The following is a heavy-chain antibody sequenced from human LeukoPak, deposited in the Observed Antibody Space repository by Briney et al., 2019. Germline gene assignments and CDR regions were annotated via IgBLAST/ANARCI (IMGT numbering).Heavy chain of an antibody. V-gene: IGHV1-18*01. CDR2: ISAYNGNT. CDR3: ARGPTTVVPSNWFGP. D-gene: IGHD4-23*01. Sequence: ASVKVSCKASGYTFTSYTMNWVRQAPGQGLEWMGWISAYNGNTNYAQKLQGRVTMTTDTSTSTAYMELRSLRSDDTAVYYCARGPTTVVPSNWFGPWGQGTLVTVSS. CDR1: GYTFTSYT. J-gene: IGHJ5*02.